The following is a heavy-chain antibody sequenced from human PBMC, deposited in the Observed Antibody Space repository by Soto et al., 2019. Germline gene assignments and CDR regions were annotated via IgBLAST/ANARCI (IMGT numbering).Heavy chain of an antibody. CDR1: GGSISSGGYY. J-gene: IGHJ5*02. V-gene: IGHV4-31*03. CDR3: ARSVFP. Sequence: SETLSLTCTVSGGSISSGGYYWNWIRQHPGNVLEWIGYIYYIGSTYYNPSLKSRVTISLDTSKNQFSLNLSSVIAADTAVYYCARSVFPWGHATLVTVSS. CDR2: IYYIGST.